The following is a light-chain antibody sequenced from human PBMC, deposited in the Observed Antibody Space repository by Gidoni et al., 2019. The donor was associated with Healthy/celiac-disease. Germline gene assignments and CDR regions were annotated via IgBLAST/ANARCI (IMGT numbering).Light chain of an antibody. CDR1: SSDVGGYNY. V-gene: IGLV2-14*01. J-gene: IGLJ3*02. CDR3: SSYTSSSTRV. Sequence: QSALTQPASVSGSPGQSITISCTGTSSDVGGYNYVSWYQQPPGKAPKLMIYEVSSRPSGVSNRCSGSKSGNTASLTISGLQAEDEADYYCSSYTSSSTRVFGGGTKLTVL. CDR2: EVS.